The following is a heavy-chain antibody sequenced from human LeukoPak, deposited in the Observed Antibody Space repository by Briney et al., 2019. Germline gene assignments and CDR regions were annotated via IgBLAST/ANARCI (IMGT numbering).Heavy chain of an antibody. D-gene: IGHD5-12*01. V-gene: IGHV1-18*01. CDR2: ISAYNGNT. Sequence: ASVTVSCQACGHTFTSYGISGVRQAPGQGLEWMGWISAYNGNTNYAQKLQGRATMTTDTSTSTAYMELRSLRSDHTAAYYRARRRAGHVRGFLAYWGQGTLITVSS. J-gene: IGHJ4*02. CDR3: ARRRAGHVRGFLAY. CDR1: GHTFTSYG.